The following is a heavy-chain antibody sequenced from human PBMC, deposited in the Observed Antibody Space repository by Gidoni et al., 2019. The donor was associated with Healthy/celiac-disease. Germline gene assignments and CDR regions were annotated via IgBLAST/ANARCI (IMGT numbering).Heavy chain of an antibody. Sequence: EVQLVESGGGLVKPGGSLRLSCAASGFTFSSYSMNWVRQAPGKGLEWVSSISSSSSYIYYADSVKGRFTISRDNAKNSLYLQMNSLRAEDTAVYYCARASPGLLGNAFDIWGQGTMVTVSS. CDR1: GFTFSSYS. D-gene: IGHD4-17*01. CDR3: ARASPGLLGNAFDI. J-gene: IGHJ3*02. CDR2: ISSSSSYI. V-gene: IGHV3-21*01.